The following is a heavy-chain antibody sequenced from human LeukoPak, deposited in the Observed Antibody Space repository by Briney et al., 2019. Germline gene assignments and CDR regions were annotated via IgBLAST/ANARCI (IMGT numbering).Heavy chain of an antibody. CDR2: INHSGST. V-gene: IGHV4-34*01. Sequence: SETLSLTCAVYGGSFSGYYWSWIRQPPGKGLEWIGEINHSGSTNYNPSLKSRVTISVDTSKNQFSLKLSSVTAADTAVYYCARVWMVRGTGPWGQGTLVTVSS. D-gene: IGHD3-10*01. J-gene: IGHJ5*02. CDR3: ARVWMVRGTGP. CDR1: GGSFSGYY.